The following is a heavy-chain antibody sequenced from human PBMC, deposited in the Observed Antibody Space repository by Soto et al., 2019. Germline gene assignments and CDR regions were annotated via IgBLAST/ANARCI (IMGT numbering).Heavy chain of an antibody. CDR1: GFTFSSYA. J-gene: IGHJ6*02. Sequence: EVQRLESGGGLVQPGGSLRLSCAASGFTFSSYAMTWVRQAPGKGLEWVSSISGSGDYTYYADSVKGRFTISRDNSRNTLYLQMNSLRAEDTAVYFCAKGLTVAGPYYYGVDVWGQGTTVPVSS. CDR3: AKGLTVAGPYYYGVDV. D-gene: IGHD6-19*01. CDR2: ISGSGDYT. V-gene: IGHV3-23*01.